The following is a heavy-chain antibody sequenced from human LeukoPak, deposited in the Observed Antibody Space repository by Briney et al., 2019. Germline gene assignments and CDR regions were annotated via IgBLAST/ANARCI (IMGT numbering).Heavy chain of an antibody. D-gene: IGHD6-19*01. CDR3: ARGKEPVAGSLSHFDY. Sequence: GGSLRLSCAASGFTFSSYSMNWVRQAPGKGLEWVSSISSRISYIDYADSLNGRCTISRDNAKNSLYLQMNSLRAEDTAVYYCARGKEPVAGSLSHFDYWGQGNLVTVSS. J-gene: IGHJ4*02. V-gene: IGHV3-21*01. CDR1: GFTFSSYS. CDR2: ISSRISYI.